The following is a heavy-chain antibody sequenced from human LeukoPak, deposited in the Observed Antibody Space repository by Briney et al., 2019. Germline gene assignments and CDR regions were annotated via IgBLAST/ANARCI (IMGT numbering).Heavy chain of an antibody. CDR1: GFTFSSYA. CDR2: ISAHNGNT. Sequence: GGSLRLSCAASGFTFSSYAMSWVRQAPGQGLEWMGWISAHNGNTDYAQKFQGRVTITADKSTSTAYMELSSLRSEDTAVYYCARSPITMIVVAYYFDYWGQGTLVTVSS. V-gene: IGHV1-18*01. J-gene: IGHJ4*02. CDR3: ARSPITMIVVAYYFDY. D-gene: IGHD3-22*01.